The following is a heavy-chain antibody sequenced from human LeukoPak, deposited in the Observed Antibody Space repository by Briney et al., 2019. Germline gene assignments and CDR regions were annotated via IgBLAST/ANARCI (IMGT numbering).Heavy chain of an antibody. Sequence: GGSLRLSCAASGFTFSIFPMHWFRQTPGKGLEWVGFLRSKGYGSTTEYAAAVKGRFTISRDECRSIAYLQMDSPKPADTAVYYCSRRYNSGWYYFDYWGQGTLVTVSS. CDR3: SRRYNSGWYYFDY. J-gene: IGHJ4*02. CDR2: LRSKGYGSTT. CDR1: GFTFSIFP. V-gene: IGHV3-49*03. D-gene: IGHD6-19*01.